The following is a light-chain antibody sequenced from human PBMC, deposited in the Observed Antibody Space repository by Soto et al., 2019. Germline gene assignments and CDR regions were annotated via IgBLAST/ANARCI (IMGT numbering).Light chain of an antibody. CDR1: LTVSDNY. Sequence: EIVLTQSPATLSLSPGERATLSCRASLTVSDNYLAWYQQKAGQAPRLVIYDASNRATGIPDRFSASGSGTDFTLTISRLEPEDFAVYYCQQYSASPLTFGQGTKVDIK. J-gene: IGKJ1*01. V-gene: IGKV3-20*01. CDR3: QQYSASPLT. CDR2: DAS.